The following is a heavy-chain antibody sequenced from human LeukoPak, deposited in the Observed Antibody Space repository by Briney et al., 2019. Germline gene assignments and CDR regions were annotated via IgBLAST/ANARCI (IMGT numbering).Heavy chain of an antibody. J-gene: IGHJ6*02. CDR2: INHSGST. CDR3: SCYSFIYYYYGMDV. CDR1: GGSFSGYY. Sequence: PSETLSLTCAVYGGSFSGYYWSWIRQPPGKGLEWIGEINHSGSTNYNPSLKSRVTISVDTSKNQFSLKLSSVTAADTAVYYCSCYSFIYYYYGMDVWGQGTTVTVSS. V-gene: IGHV4-34*01. D-gene: IGHD2-15*01.